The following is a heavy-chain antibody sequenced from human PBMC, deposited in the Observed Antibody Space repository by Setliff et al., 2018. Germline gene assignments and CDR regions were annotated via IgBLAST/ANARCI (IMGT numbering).Heavy chain of an antibody. J-gene: IGHJ6*03. D-gene: IGHD3-22*01. CDR3: PREGVVTRSLTDYRQYMDV. V-gene: IGHV1-69*05. CDR1: GCTFRSYG. Sequence: SVKVSCKASGCTFRSYGISGVRQAPGQGLEWMGGTIPSFGSTNYAQKFQDRVTIITDESTSTAYMELSSLRTEDTAAYYCPREGVVTRSLTDYRQYMDVWGKGTTVTVSS. CDR2: TIPSFGST.